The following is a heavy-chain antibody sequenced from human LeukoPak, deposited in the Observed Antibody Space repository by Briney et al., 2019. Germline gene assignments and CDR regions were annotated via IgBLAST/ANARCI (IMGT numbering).Heavy chain of an antibody. Sequence: SQSLSLTCAISGDSASSNSVSWNWIRQSPSRGLEWLGRTYYRSKWYSDYAVSVKSRITIDPDTSKNQFSLQLNSVTPEDTAVYYCARLTARSPDFWGQGTLVTVSS. CDR1: GDSASSNSVS. V-gene: IGHV6-1*01. D-gene: IGHD1-14*01. CDR2: TYYRSKWYS. CDR3: ARLTARSPDF. J-gene: IGHJ4*02.